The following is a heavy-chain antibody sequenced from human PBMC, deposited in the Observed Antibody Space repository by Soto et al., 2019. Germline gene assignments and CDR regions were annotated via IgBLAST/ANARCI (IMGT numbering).Heavy chain of an antibody. CDR3: VRRHVSATGLDWFYP. D-gene: IGHD6-13*01. CDR2: INAANGDT. CDR1: GYSFTSYV. V-gene: IGHV1-3*01. J-gene: IGHJ5*02. Sequence: ASVKVSCKASGYSFTSYVIHWVRQAAGQRLEWMGWINAANGDTIYSPTFQGRVTITRDTSASTAYMELSSLRFEDTAVYYCVRRHVSATGLDWFYPLGQGTLVTVSS.